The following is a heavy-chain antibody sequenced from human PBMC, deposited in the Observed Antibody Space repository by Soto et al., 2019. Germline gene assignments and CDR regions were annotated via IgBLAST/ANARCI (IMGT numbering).Heavy chain of an antibody. D-gene: IGHD3-10*01. CDR2: INPNSGDT. Sequence: QVQLVQSGAEVKKPGASVKVSCKASGYTFTGFYMHWVRQAPGQGLEWMGWINPNSGDTNYAQKFQGWVTMTRDTSISTAYMELSRLRSDDTAVYYCARAFGDHLSWFDPWGQGTLVTVSS. CDR1: GYTFTGFY. J-gene: IGHJ5*02. CDR3: ARAFGDHLSWFDP. V-gene: IGHV1-2*04.